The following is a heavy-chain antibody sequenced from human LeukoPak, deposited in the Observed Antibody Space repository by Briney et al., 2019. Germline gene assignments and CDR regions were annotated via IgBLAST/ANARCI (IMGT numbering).Heavy chain of an antibody. J-gene: IGHJ4*02. CDR1: GGSISSSSYY. D-gene: IGHD4-17*01. V-gene: IGHV4-39*01. CDR2: IYYSGST. Sequence: SETLSLTCTVSGGSISSSSYYWGWIRQPPGKGLEWIGSIYYSGSTYYNPPLKSRVTISVDTSKNQFSLKLSSVTAADTAVYYCARRPSYGDSEAFDYWGQGTLVTVSS. CDR3: ARRPSYGDSEAFDY.